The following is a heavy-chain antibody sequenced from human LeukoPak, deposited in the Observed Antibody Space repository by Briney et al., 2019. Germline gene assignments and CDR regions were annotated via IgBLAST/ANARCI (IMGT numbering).Heavy chain of an antibody. V-gene: IGHV4-59*01. CDR2: IYYSGST. Sequence: SETLSLTCTVSGGSISSYYWSWIRQPPGKGLEWIGYIYYSGSTNYNPSLKSRVTISVDTSKNQFSLKLSSVTAADTAVYYCARGGGYCSSTSCLPYNWFDPWGQGTLVTVSS. CDR3: ARGGGYCSSTSCLPYNWFDP. J-gene: IGHJ5*02. CDR1: GGSISSYY. D-gene: IGHD2-2*01.